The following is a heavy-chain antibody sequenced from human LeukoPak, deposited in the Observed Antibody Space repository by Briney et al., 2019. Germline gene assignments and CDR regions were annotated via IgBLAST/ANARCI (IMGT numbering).Heavy chain of an antibody. V-gene: IGHV1-69*04. Sequence: GSSVKVSCKASGGTFSSYAISWVRQAPGQGLEWMGRIIPILGIANYAQKFQGRVTITADKSTSTAYMELSSLRSEDTAVYYCARVDGRLGDFWSGDMVVWGKGTTVTVSS. CDR3: ARVDGRLGDFWSGDMVV. J-gene: IGHJ6*03. D-gene: IGHD3-3*01. CDR2: IIPILGIA. CDR1: GGTFSSYA.